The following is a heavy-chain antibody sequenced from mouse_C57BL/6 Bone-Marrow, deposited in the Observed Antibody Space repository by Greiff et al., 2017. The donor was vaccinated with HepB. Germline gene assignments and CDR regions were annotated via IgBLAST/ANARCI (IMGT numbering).Heavy chain of an antibody. CDR3: ARDPVVDWYFDV. J-gene: IGHJ1*03. V-gene: IGHV1-55*01. D-gene: IGHD1-1*01. CDR2: IYPGSGST. Sequence: QVQLQQSGAELVKPGASVKMSCKASGYTFTSYWITWVKQRPGQGLEWIGDIYPGSGSTNYNEKFKSKATLTVDTSSSTASMQLSSLTSEDSAVYYCARDPVVDWYFDVWGTGTTVTVSS. CDR1: GYTFTSYW.